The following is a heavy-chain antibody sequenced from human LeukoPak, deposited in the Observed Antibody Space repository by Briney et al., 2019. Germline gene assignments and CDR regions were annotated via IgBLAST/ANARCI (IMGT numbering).Heavy chain of an antibody. Sequence: GGSLRLSCAASGFTFSSYWMSWVRQAPGKGLEWVANINQDGSEKYCVDSVKGRFTISRDNAKNSLYLKMNSLRAEDTAVYYCARKIVGAIDYWGQGTLVTVSS. D-gene: IGHD1-26*01. CDR1: GFTFSSYW. V-gene: IGHV3-7*01. CDR2: INQDGSEK. J-gene: IGHJ4*02. CDR3: ARKIVGAIDY.